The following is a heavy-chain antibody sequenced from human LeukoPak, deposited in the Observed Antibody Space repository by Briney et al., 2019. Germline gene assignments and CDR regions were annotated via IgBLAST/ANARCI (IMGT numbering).Heavy chain of an antibody. CDR1: GFTFSSYA. CDR3: AKESGSSGYYEYNWFDP. CDR2: ISGSGGST. J-gene: IGHJ5*02. D-gene: IGHD3-22*01. Sequence: GGSLRLSCAASGFTFSSYAMSWVRQAPGKGLELVSAISGSGGSTYYADSVKGRFTISRDNSKNTLYLQMNSLRAEDTAVYYCAKESGSSGYYEYNWFDPWGQGTLVTVSS. V-gene: IGHV3-23*01.